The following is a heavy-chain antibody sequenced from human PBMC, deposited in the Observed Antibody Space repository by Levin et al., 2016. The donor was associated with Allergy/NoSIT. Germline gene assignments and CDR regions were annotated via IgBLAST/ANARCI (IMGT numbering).Heavy chain of an antibody. CDR1: GASIRGGTYY. CDR2: INISGGT. J-gene: IGHJ4*02. Sequence: SETLSLTCTVSGASIRGGTYYWTWIRQPAGEGLEWLGRINISGGTNYNPSLESRVTISLDTSKSQFSLKLSSATAADTAVYYCAREDDYGDHDGIGKFDYWGRGTLVTVSS. V-gene: IGHV4-61*02. D-gene: IGHD4/OR15-4a*01. CDR3: AREDDYGDHDGIGKFDY.